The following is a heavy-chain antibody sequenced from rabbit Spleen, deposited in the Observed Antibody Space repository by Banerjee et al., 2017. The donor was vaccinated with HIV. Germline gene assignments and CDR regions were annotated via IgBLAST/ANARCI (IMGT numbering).Heavy chain of an antibody. Sequence: QEQLVESGGGLVQPGGSLKLSCKASGLDFSSRYWICWVRQAPGKGLEWIACIDVVKSGNTYYATWAKGRFTISKTSSTTVALQVTSLTAADTATYFCTRDAAGREDFNLWGPGTLVTVS. J-gene: IGHJ4*01. CDR1: GLDFSSRYW. CDR2: IDVVKSGNT. V-gene: IGHV1S45*01. D-gene: IGHD4-2*01. CDR3: TRDAAGREDFNL.